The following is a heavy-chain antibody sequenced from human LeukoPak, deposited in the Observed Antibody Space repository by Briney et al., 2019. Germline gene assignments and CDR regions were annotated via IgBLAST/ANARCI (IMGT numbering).Heavy chain of an antibody. D-gene: IGHD2-8*02. V-gene: IGHV3-66*01. Sequence: PGGSLRLSCAASGFTFSNAWMSWVRQAPGKGLEWVSVIYSGGSTYYADSVKGRFTISRDNSKNTLYLQMNSLRAEDTAVYYCASTGTYYDYGMDVWGQGTTVTVSS. CDR3: ASTGTYYDYGMDV. CDR1: GFTFSNAW. J-gene: IGHJ6*02. CDR2: IYSGGST.